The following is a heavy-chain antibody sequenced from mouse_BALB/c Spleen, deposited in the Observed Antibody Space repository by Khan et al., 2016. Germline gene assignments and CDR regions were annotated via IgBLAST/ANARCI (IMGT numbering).Heavy chain of an antibody. CDR2: IDTSDSYT. CDR3: ARSRLRLRAMSY. Sequence: QVRLQQSGAELVMPGASVKMSCKASGYTFTDYWMHWVKQRPGQGLEWIGAIDTSDSYTSYNQKFKGKATLTVDESSSTAYMQLSSLTSEDSAVYYCARSRLRLRAMSYWGQGTSVPVSS. V-gene: IGHV1-69*01. D-gene: IGHD1-2*01. CDR1: GYTFTDYW. J-gene: IGHJ4*01.